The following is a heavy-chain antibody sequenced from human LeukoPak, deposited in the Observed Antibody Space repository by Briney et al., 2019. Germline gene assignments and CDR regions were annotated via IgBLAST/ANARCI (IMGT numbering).Heavy chain of an antibody. V-gene: IGHV3-30*01. CDR3: ARERGATGAVDY. Sequence: GGSLRLSCAASGFTFDTYAVHWVRQAPGKGLEWVAVISYDGSNKYYADSVKGRFTISRDNSKNTLYLQMNSLRAEDTAVYYCARERGATGAVDYWGQGTLVTVSS. D-gene: IGHD1-26*01. CDR2: ISYDGSNK. J-gene: IGHJ4*02. CDR1: GFTFDTYA.